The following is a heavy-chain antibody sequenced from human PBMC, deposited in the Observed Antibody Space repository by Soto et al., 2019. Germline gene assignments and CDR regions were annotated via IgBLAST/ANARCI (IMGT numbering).Heavy chain of an antibody. V-gene: IGHV4-34*01. D-gene: IGHD4-17*01. Sequence: QVQLQQWGAGLLKPSETLSLTCAVYGGSFSGYYWSWIRQPPGKGLEWIGEINHSGSTNYNPSLKRRVTISVDTSKNQFSLKLSSVTAADTAVYYCARMDGDSTFVDYWGQGTLVTVSS. CDR2: INHSGST. CDR3: ARMDGDSTFVDY. J-gene: IGHJ4*02. CDR1: GGSFSGYY.